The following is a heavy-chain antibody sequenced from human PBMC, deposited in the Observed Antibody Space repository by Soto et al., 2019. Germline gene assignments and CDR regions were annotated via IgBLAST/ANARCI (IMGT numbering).Heavy chain of an antibody. J-gene: IGHJ5*02. CDR2: IYYSRST. Sequence: SETLSLTCTVSGGSISSYYWSWIRQPPGKGLECIGHIYYSRSTNYNPSLKSRVTISVDTSKNQFSLKLSSVTAADTAVYYCARVGGYYGSGSYYIAWFDPWGQGTLVTVSS. V-gene: IGHV4-59*01. CDR3: ARVGGYYGSGSYYIAWFDP. CDR1: GGSISSYY. D-gene: IGHD3-10*01.